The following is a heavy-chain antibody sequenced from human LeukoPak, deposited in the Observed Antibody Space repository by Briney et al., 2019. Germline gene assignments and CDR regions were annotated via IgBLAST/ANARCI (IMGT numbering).Heavy chain of an antibody. CDR1: GFTFSDYY. J-gene: IGHJ5*02. CDR2: ISSSSSYT. Sequence: GGSLRLSCAASGFTFSDYYMSWIRQAPGKGLEWVSYISSSSSYTNYADSVKGRFTISRDNAKNSLYLQMNSLRAEDTAVYYCARSAVTGPGWIDPWGQGTLVTVSS. CDR3: ARSAVTGPGWIDP. D-gene: IGHD6-19*01. V-gene: IGHV3-11*06.